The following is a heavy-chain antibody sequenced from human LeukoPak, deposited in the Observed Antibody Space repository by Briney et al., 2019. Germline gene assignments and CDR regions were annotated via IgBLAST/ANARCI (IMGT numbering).Heavy chain of an antibody. CDR2: IYYSGST. CDR3: ARDPGDYFDY. V-gene: IGHV4-38-2*02. Sequence: SETLSLTCTVSGYSISSGYYWGWIRQPPGKGLEWIGYIYYSGSTNYNPSLKSRVTISVGTSKNQFSLKLSSVTAADTAVYYCARDPGDYFDYWGQGTLVTVSS. CDR1: GYSISSGYY. J-gene: IGHJ4*02.